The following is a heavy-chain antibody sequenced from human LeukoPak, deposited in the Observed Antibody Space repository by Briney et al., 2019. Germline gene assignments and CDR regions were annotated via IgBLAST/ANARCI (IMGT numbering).Heavy chain of an antibody. CDR3: ARAPAAAVSLDY. D-gene: IGHD6-13*01. V-gene: IGHV3-21*01. J-gene: IGHJ4*02. CDR1: GFTFSSYS. CDR2: ISSSSSYI. Sequence: GGSLRLSCAASGFTFSSYSMNWVRQAPGKGLEWVSSISSSSSYIYYADSVKGRFTISRDNAENSLYLQMNSLRAEDTAVYYCARAPAAAVSLDYWGQGTLVTVSS.